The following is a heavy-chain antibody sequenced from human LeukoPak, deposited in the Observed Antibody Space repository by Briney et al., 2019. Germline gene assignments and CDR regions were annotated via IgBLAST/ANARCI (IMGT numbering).Heavy chain of an antibody. CDR3: ARSHSGAFDI. CDR1: GGSISSYY. Sequence: SETLSLTCTVSGGSISSYYWSWIRQPPGKGLEWIGYIYYSGSTNYNPSLKSRVTISVDTSKNQFSLKLSSVTAADTAVNYCARSHSGAFDIWGQGTMVTVSS. J-gene: IGHJ3*02. CDR2: IYYSGST. V-gene: IGHV4-59*01.